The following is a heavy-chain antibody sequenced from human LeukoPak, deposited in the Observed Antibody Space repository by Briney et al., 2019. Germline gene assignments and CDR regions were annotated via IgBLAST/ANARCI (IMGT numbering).Heavy chain of an antibody. J-gene: IGHJ4*02. CDR3: ASNQLALDFDY. V-gene: IGHV1-18*01. Sequence: GASVKVSCKASGFTFTSYGISWVRQAPGQGLEWMGWISAYNGNTNYAQKLQGRVTMTTDTSTSTAYMELRSLRSDDTAVYYCASNQLALDFDYWGQGTLVTVSS. CDR2: ISAYNGNT. D-gene: IGHD2-2*01. CDR1: GFTFTSYG.